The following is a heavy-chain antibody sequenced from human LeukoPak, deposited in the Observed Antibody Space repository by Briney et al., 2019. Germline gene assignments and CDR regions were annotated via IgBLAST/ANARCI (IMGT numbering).Heavy chain of an antibody. V-gene: IGHV3-23*01. Sequence: PGGSLRLSCAASGFSFSNYWMHWVRQAPGKGLEWVSAISGSGGSTYYPDSVKGRFTISRDNSKNTLYLQMNYLRAEDTAVYYCAELGITMIGGVWGKGTTVTISS. CDR2: ISGSGGST. CDR3: AELGITMIGGV. CDR1: GFSFSNYW. J-gene: IGHJ6*04. D-gene: IGHD3-10*02.